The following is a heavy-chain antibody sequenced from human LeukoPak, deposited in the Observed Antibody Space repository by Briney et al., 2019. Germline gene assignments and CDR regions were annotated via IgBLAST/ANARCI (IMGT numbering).Heavy chain of an antibody. V-gene: IGHV1-2*02. CDR2: INPNSGGT. Sequence: GASVKVSCKASGYTFTGYYMHWVRQAPGQGLEWMGWINPNSGGTNYAQKFLGRVTMTRDTSISTAYMELSRLRSDDTAVYYCARGSDDFWSGYSPSYWGQGTLVTVSS. CDR3: ARGSDDFWSGYSPSY. CDR1: GYTFTGYY. J-gene: IGHJ4*02. D-gene: IGHD3-3*01.